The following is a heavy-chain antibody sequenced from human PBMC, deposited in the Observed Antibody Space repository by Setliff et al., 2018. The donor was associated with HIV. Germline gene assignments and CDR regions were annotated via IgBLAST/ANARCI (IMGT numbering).Heavy chain of an antibody. CDR3: AREMGSSWYVRGYYYYGMDV. J-gene: IGHJ6*02. CDR2: IYSSGNT. D-gene: IGHD6-13*01. Sequence: SETLSLTCTVSGGSIRSDSYYWTWIRQPAGEGLEWIGRIYSSGNTNYNPSLESRVTISVDTSKNQFSLKLSSVTAADTAVYYCAREMGSSWYVRGYYYYGMDVWGQGTTVTVS. V-gene: IGHV4-61*02. CDR1: GGSIRSDSYY.